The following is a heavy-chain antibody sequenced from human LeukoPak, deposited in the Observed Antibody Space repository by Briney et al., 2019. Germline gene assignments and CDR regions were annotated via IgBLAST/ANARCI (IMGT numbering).Heavy chain of an antibody. J-gene: IGHJ4*02. CDR1: GYSISSGYY. CDR3: ARGDYYDSSGYQSDY. CDR2: IYHSGRT. V-gene: IGHV4-38-2*02. Sequence: PSETLSLTCTVSGYSISSGYYWGWIRQPPGKGLEWIGSIYHSGRTFYNPSLKSRVTISVDTSKNQFSLKLSSVTAADTAVYYCARGDYYDSSGYQSDYWGQGTLVTVSS. D-gene: IGHD3-22*01.